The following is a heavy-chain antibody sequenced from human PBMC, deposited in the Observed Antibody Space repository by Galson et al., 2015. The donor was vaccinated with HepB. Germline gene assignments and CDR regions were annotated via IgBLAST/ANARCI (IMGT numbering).Heavy chain of an antibody. CDR3: AKLDSSGCS. V-gene: IGHV3-33*06. Sequence: SLRLSCATSGFIFRNYGMHWVRQAPGKGLEWVAVIWYDGRDQKYADSVRGRFTISRDNSRNTPYLQMSSLRVEDTALYYCAKLDSSGCSWGQGTLVTVSS. CDR1: GFIFRNYG. J-gene: IGHJ4*02. CDR2: IWYDGRDQ. D-gene: IGHD3-22*01.